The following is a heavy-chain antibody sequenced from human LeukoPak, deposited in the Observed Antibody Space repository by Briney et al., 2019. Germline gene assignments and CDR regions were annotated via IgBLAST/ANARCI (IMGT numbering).Heavy chain of an antibody. CDR3: ASVKWIAVAAFDY. D-gene: IGHD6-19*01. CDR2: ISSSGSTI. J-gene: IGHJ4*02. V-gene: IGHV3-48*03. Sequence: PGGSLRLSCAASGFTFSSYEMNWVRQAPGEGLEWVSYISSSGSTIYYADSVKGRFTISRDNAKNSLYLQMNSLRAEDTAVYYCASVKWIAVAAFDYWGQGTLVTVSS. CDR1: GFTFSSYE.